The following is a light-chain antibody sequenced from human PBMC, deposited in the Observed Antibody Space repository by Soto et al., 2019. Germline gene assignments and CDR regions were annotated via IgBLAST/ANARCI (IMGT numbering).Light chain of an antibody. CDR1: QSVSSS. CDR2: GAS. Sequence: EIVMTQSPDTLSVSPGERATLSCRASQSVSSSLAWYQQKPGQAPRLLIVGASTRAPGIPARFSGSGSGTEFTLTISSLQSEDSAVYYCQQYNNWWTFGQGTKVEIK. V-gene: IGKV3-15*01. J-gene: IGKJ1*01. CDR3: QQYNNWWT.